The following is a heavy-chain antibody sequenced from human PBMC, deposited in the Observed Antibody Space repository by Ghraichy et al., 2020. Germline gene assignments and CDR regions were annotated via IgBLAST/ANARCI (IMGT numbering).Heavy chain of an antibody. CDR1: GGSISSSSYY. CDR3: ARTQRGIAVEPNDY. CDR2: IYYSGST. D-gene: IGHD6-19*01. V-gene: IGHV4-39*01. Sequence: SETLSLTCTVSGGSISSSSYYWGWIRQPPGKGLEWIGSIYYSGSTYYNPSLKSRVTISVDTSKNQFSLKLSSVTAADTAVYYCARTQRGIAVEPNDYWGQGTLVTVSS. J-gene: IGHJ4*02.